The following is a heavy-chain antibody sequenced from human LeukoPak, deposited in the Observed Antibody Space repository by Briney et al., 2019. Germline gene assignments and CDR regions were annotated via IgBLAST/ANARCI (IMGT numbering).Heavy chain of an antibody. J-gene: IGHJ4*02. CDR3: ARGGKSELGACDY. V-gene: IGHV1-2*02. CDR2: INPDGGGT. Sequence: ASVKVSCEASGYTFTDYYMHWVRQAPGQGLEWMGWINPDGGGTHYAQKFQGRVTMTRDTSINTAYMELSRLRSDDTAVYYCARGGKSELGACDYWGQGTLVTVSS. D-gene: IGHD3-16*01. CDR1: GYTFTDYY.